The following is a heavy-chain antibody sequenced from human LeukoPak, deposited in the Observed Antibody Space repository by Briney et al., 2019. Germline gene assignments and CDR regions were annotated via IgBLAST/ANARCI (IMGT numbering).Heavy chain of an antibody. CDR1: GYTFTSYG. CDR2: ISAYNGNT. V-gene: IGHV1-18*01. D-gene: IGHD3-10*01. Sequence: ASVKVSCKASGYTFTSYGISWVRQALGQGLEWMGWISAYNGNTNYAQKLQGRVTMTTDTSTSTAYMELRSLRSDDTAVYYCAREPLETSYYYGSGSYDWGQGTLVTVSS. CDR3: AREPLETSYYYGSGSYD. J-gene: IGHJ4*02.